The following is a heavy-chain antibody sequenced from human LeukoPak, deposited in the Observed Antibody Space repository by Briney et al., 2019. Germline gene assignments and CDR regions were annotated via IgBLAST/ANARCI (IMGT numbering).Heavy chain of an antibody. D-gene: IGHD2-2*01. CDR3: ARTYCSSNRCFDY. Sequence: PSETLSLTCAVYGGSFSGYYWSWIRQPPGKGLEWIGEINHSGSTNYNPSLKSRVTISVDTFKNQFSLKLSSVTAADTAVYYCARTYCSSNRCFDYWGQGTLATVSS. CDR2: INHSGST. J-gene: IGHJ4*02. V-gene: IGHV4-34*09. CDR1: GGSFSGYY.